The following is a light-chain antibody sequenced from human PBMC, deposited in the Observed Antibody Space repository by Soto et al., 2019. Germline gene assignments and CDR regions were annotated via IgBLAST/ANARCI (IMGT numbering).Light chain of an antibody. CDR2: SST. V-gene: IGLV1-44*01. Sequence: QSVLTQPSSASGTPGQNVTISCSGSSSNIGSSTVNWYQQLPGSAPKLLIYSSTQRPSGVPDRFSGSTSGTSASLAINGLQPEDEADFFCAAWDDSQNGPVFGGGTKLTVL. CDR3: AAWDDSQNGPV. CDR1: SSNIGSST. J-gene: IGLJ3*02.